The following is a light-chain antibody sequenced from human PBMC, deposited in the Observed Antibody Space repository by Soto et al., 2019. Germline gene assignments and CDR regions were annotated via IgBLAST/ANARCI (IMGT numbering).Light chain of an antibody. CDR3: QQYNIYSWT. CDR1: QSISSW. V-gene: IGKV1-5*03. Sequence: DIQMTQSPSTLSASVGDKVTITCRASQSISSWLAWYQQNPGNAPKLLIYESSRLDSGVPSRFSGSGSGTEFTLTISSLQPDDFATYYCQQYNIYSWTFGQGTRW. CDR2: ESS. J-gene: IGKJ1*01.